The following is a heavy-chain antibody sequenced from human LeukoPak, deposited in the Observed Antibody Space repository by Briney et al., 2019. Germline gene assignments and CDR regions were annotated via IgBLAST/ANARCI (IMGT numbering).Heavy chain of an antibody. CDR3: ARYCSGGSCWDY. V-gene: IGHV3-7*01. CDR2: IRPDGSEI. D-gene: IGHD2-15*01. CDR1: GFTFSSYW. Sequence: HPGGSLRLSCAASGFTFSSYWMSWVRQAPGKGLEWVANIRPDGSEIYYGDSVKGRFTISRDNAKNSLYLQMNSLRAEDTAVYYCARYCSGGSCWDYWGQGTLVTVSS. J-gene: IGHJ4*02.